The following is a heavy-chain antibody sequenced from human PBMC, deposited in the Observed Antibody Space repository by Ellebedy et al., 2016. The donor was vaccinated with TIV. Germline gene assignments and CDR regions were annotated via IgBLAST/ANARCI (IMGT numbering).Heavy chain of an antibody. CDR3: ARSSSYYYYYYMDV. J-gene: IGHJ6*03. Sequence: GESLKISXAASGFTFSSYAMSWVRQMPGKGLEWMGIIYPGDSDTRYSPSFQGQVTISADKSISTAYLQWSSLKASDTAMYYCARSSSYYYYYYMDVWGKGTTVTVSS. CDR1: GFTFSSYA. V-gene: IGHV5-51*01. CDR2: IYPGDSDT. D-gene: IGHD2-15*01.